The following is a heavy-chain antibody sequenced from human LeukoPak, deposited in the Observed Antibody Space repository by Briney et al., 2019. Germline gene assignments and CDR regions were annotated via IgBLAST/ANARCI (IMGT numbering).Heavy chain of an antibody. D-gene: IGHD1-26*01. CDR3: AREIFSGTYGDGKYFDL. CDR1: GGSISSSSYY. CDR2: IYYSGGT. V-gene: IGHV4-39*07. J-gene: IGHJ2*01. Sequence: SETLSLTCTVSGGSISSSSYYWGWIRQPPGKGLEWIGSIYYSGGTYYNPSLKSRVTISVDTSKNQFSLKLSSVTAADTAVYLCAREIFSGTYGDGKYFDLWGRGTLVTVSS.